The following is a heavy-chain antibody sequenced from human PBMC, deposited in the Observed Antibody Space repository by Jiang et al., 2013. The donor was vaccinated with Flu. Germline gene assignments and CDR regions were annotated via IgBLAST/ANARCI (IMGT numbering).Heavy chain of an antibody. D-gene: IGHD4-23*01. CDR1: GGSISSHY. CDR3: ARDALDYGGNSGVGAFDI. V-gene: IGHV4-59*11. CDR2: IYYSGST. J-gene: IGHJ3*02. Sequence: GPGLVKPSETLSLTCTVSGGSISSHYWSWIRQPPGKGLEWIGYIYYSGSTNYNPSLKSRVTISVDTSKNQFSLKLSSVTAADTAVYYCARDALDYGGNSGVGAFDIWGQGTMVTVSS.